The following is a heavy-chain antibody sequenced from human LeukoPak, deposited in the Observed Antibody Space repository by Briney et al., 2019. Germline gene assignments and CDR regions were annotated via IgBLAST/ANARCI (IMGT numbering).Heavy chain of an antibody. V-gene: IGHV1-46*01. CDR3: ARGGPPYYYYGMDV. Sequence: ASVKVSCKASGYTFTSYYMHWVRQAPGQGLEWMGIINPSGGSTSYAQKFQGRVTMTTDTSTSAAYMELRSLRSDDTAVYYCARGGPPYYYYGMDVWGQGTTVTVSS. CDR1: GYTFTSYY. J-gene: IGHJ6*02. CDR2: INPSGGST.